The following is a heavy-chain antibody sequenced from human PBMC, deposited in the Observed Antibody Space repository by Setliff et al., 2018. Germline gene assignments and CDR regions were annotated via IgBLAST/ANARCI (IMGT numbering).Heavy chain of an antibody. CDR2: IRTKTDGGTA. V-gene: IGHV3-15*07. CDR3: TTDWEVPTSEVTYYYMGV. J-gene: IGHJ6*03. CDR1: DFIFNNAW. D-gene: IGHD1-26*01. Sequence: GGSLRLSCAASDFIFNNAWMNWVRQAPGKGLEWVGRIRTKTDGGTADYAAPVKGRFTISRDDSKNTVYLQMNSLKTEDTAVYYCTTDWEVPTSEVTYYYMGVWGKGTTVTVSS.